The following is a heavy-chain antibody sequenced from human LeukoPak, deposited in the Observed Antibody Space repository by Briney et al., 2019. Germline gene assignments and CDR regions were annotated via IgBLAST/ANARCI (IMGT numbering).Heavy chain of an antibody. J-gene: IGHJ3*02. Sequence: ASGKVSCKASGDTFTSYGISWVRQAPGQGLEWMGWISAYNGNTNYAQKLQGRVTMTTDTSTSTAYMELRSLRSDDTAVYYCARDPGVGATVDAFDIWGQGTMVTVSS. V-gene: IGHV1-18*01. CDR3: ARDPGVGATVDAFDI. D-gene: IGHD1-26*01. CDR1: GDTFTSYG. CDR2: ISAYNGNT.